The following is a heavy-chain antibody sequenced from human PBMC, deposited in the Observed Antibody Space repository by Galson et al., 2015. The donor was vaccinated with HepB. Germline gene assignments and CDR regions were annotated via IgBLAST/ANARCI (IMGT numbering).Heavy chain of an antibody. D-gene: IGHD3-16*01. CDR2: ISNDGTNK. CDR3: AKDMVTFGGVTGVDY. Sequence: SLRLSCAASAFTFNTYGMHWVRQAPGKGLEWVAVISNDGTNKYYVDSVKGRFTISRDNSKNTLYLHMSSLRPDDTAVYYCAKDMVTFGGVTGVDYWGQGTLVTVSS. J-gene: IGHJ4*02. V-gene: IGHV3-30*18. CDR1: AFTFNTYG.